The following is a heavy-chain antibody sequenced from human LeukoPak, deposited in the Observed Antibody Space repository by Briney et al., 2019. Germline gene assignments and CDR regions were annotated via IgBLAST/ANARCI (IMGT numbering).Heavy chain of an antibody. D-gene: IGHD4/OR15-4a*01. CDR2: IIPIFGTA. CDR3: AAIPYYDYGGIYYFDY. V-gene: IGHV1-69*13. CDR1: GGTFSSYA. J-gene: IGHJ4*02. Sequence: SVKVTCKASGGTFSSYAISWVRQAPGQGLEWMGGIIPIFGTANYAQKFRGRVTITADESTSTAYMELSSLRSEDTAVYYCAAIPYYDYGGIYYFDYWGQGTLVTVSS.